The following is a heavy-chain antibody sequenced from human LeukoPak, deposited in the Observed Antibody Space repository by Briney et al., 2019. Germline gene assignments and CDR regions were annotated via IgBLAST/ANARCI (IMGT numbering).Heavy chain of an antibody. V-gene: IGHV4-34*01. J-gene: IGHJ4*02. CDR3: ARGEYSNSKPFDY. D-gene: IGHD4-11*01. CDR2: INHSGST. Sequence: SETLSLTCAVYGGSFSGYYWSWIRQPPGKGLEWIGEINHSGSTNYNPSLKSRVTISVDTSKNQFSLKLSSVTAADTAVYYCARGEYSNSKPFDYWGQGTLVTVSS. CDR1: GGSFSGYY.